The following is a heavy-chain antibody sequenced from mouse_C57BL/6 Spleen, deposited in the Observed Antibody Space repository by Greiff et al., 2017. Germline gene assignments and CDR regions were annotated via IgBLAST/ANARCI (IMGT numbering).Heavy chain of an antibody. J-gene: IGHJ2*01. Sequence: QVQLQQPGAELVRPGTSVKLSCKASGYTFTSYWMHWVKQRPGQGLEWIGVIDPSDSYTNYNQKFKGKATLTVDTSSSTAYMQLSSLTSEDSAVYYRARSPDYYGSPHYFDYWGQGTTLTVSS. CDR1: GYTFTSYW. CDR3: ARSPDYYGSPHYFDY. V-gene: IGHV1-59*01. D-gene: IGHD1-2*01. CDR2: IDPSDSYT.